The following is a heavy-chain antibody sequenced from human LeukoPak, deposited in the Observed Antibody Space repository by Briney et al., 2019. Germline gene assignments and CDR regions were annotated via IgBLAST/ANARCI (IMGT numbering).Heavy chain of an antibody. CDR2: MYYSGST. V-gene: IGHV4-59*02. CDR1: GGSVNDYY. D-gene: IGHD7-27*01. J-gene: IGHJ4*02. CDR3: ARGLGMCQPLDS. Sequence: SETLSLTCTVSGGSVNDYYWTWIRQPPGRGLEWIGYMYYSGSTKYNPSLKSRLTISLDRSRNQFSLKMTSVNTADTAMYYCARGLGMCQPLDSWGQGTLVTVSS.